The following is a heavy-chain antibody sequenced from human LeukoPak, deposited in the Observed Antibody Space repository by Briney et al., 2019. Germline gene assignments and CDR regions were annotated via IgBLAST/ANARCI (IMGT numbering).Heavy chain of an antibody. J-gene: IGHJ4*02. D-gene: IGHD6-13*01. CDR1: GFTFSDYY. CDR2: ISSSGSTI. CDR3: ARDPSFGYSSSWYDY. V-gene: IGHV3-11*04. Sequence: GGSLRLSYAASGFTFSDYYMSWIRQAPGKGLEWVSYISSSGSTIYYADSVKGRFTISRDNAKNSLYLQMNSLRAEDTAVYYCARDPSFGYSSSWYDYWGQGTLVTVSS.